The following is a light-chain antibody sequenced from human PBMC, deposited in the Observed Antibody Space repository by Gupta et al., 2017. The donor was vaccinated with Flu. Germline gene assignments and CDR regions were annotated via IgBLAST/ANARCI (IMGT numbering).Light chain of an antibody. CDR1: QSVSSN. CDR3: QQYNNWPRALT. V-gene: IGKV3-15*01. Sequence: EIVMTQSPATLSVSPGERATLSCRASQSVSSNLAWYQQNTGQAPRLLIYGASTRATGIPARFSGSGSGTEFTLTISSLQSEDFAVYYCQQYNNWPRALTFGGGTKVEIK. J-gene: IGKJ4*01. CDR2: GAS.